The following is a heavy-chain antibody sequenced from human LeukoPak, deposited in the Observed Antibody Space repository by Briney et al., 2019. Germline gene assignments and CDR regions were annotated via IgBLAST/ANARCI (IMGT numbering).Heavy chain of an antibody. J-gene: IGHJ6*03. CDR2: IYTSGST. D-gene: IGHD3-10*01. V-gene: IGHV4-61*02. Sequence: PSETLSLTCTVSGGSISSGSYYWNWIRQPAGKGLEWIGRIYTSGSTNQKPSLKSRVTTSVDTSKNQFSLKLISVTAADTAVYYCAREDSGSYYNYYYFYMDVWGKGTTVTISS. CDR1: GGSISSGSYY. CDR3: AREDSGSYYNYYYFYMDV.